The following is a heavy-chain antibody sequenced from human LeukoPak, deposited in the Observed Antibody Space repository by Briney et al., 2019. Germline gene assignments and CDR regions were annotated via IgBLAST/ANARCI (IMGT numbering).Heavy chain of an antibody. CDR3: ARDGPRLQEIY. Sequence: GGSLRLSCAASGFTFSSYAMSWVRQAPGKGLEWVSAISGSGGSTYYADSVKGRFTISRDNTKKSLYLQMNSLRAEDAAVYYCARDGPRLQEIYWGQGTLVTVSS. CDR1: GFTFSSYA. V-gene: IGHV3-23*01. CDR2: ISGSGGST. J-gene: IGHJ4*02. D-gene: IGHD5-24*01.